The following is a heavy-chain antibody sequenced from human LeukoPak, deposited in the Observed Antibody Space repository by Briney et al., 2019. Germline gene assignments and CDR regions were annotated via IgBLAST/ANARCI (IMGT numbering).Heavy chain of an antibody. CDR2: IWYDGSNK. D-gene: IGHD6-13*01. J-gene: IGHJ4*02. CDR3: ADSSSWYGFDY. Sequence: GGSLRLSCAASGFTFSTYGMHWVRQAPGKGLEWVAVIWYDGSNKYYADSVKGRFTISRDNSKNTLYLQMNSLRAEDTAVYYCADSSSWYGFDYWGQGTLVTVSS. CDR1: GFTFSTYG. V-gene: IGHV3-33*01.